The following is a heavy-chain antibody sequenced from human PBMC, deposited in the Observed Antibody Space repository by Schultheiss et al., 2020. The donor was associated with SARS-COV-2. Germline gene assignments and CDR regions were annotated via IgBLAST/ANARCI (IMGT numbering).Heavy chain of an antibody. CDR2: IYYSGST. D-gene: IGHD2-21*02. Sequence: SETLSLTCTVSGGSISSSSYYWGWIRQPPGKGLEWIGSIYYSGSTYYNPSLKSRVTISVDTSTNQFALKLNSVSAADTAVYYCARVLMVTASRADAFDIWGQGTMVTVSS. CDR3: ARVLMVTASRADAFDI. V-gene: IGHV4-39*02. J-gene: IGHJ3*02. CDR1: GGSISSSSYY.